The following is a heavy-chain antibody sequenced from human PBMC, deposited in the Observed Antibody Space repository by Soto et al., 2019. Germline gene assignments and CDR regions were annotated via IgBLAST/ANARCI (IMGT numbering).Heavy chain of an antibody. V-gene: IGHV1-18*01. Sequence: ASVKVSCKASGYTFTSYGISWVRQAPGQGLEWMGWISAYNGNTNYAQKLQGRVTMTTDTSTSTAYMELRSLRSDDTAVYYCARVPTIFGVVGGDYGMDGRGQGTTVTVSS. D-gene: IGHD3-3*01. CDR2: ISAYNGNT. CDR1: GYTFTSYG. CDR3: ARVPTIFGVVGGDYGMDG. J-gene: IGHJ6*02.